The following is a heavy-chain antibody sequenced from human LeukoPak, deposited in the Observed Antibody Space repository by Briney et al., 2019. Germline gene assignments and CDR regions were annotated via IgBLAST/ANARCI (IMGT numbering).Heavy chain of an antibody. D-gene: IGHD2-21*01. CDR1: GFTFSSYS. CDR3: ARALHGGGDCYSDY. V-gene: IGHV3-48*01. CDR2: ISSSSSTI. J-gene: IGHJ4*02. Sequence: GGSLRLSCAASGFTFSSYSMNWVRQAPGKGLEWVSSISSSSSTIYYADSVKGRFTISRDNAKNSLYLQMNSLRAEDTAVYYCARALHGGGDCYSDYWGQGTLVTVSS.